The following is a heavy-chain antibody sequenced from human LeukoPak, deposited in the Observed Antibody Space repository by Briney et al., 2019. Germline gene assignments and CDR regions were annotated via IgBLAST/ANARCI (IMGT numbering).Heavy chain of an antibody. CDR3: ARARNLSRVDAFDI. J-gene: IGHJ3*02. Sequence: GASVKVSCKASGYTFTSYDINWVRQATGQGLEWMGWMNPNSGNTGYAQKFQGRVTMTRNTSISTAYMELSSLRSEDTAVYYCARARNLSRVDAFDIWGQGTMVTVSS. V-gene: IGHV1-8*01. CDR1: GYTFTSYD. CDR2: MNPNSGNT.